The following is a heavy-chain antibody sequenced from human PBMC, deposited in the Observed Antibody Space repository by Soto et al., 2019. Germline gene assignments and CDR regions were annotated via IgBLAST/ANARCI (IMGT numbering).Heavy chain of an antibody. V-gene: IGHV4-31*03. J-gene: IGHJ4*02. D-gene: IGHD6-19*01. CDR3: ARFSIAGLAIDY. Sequence: QVQLQESGPGLVKPSQTLSLTCTVSGGSISSGGYYWSWIRQHPGKGLEWIGYIDYGGSTYYNPYLKRRVTISVDTSKNQFSLKLSSVTAADTAVYYCARFSIAGLAIDYWGQGTLVTFSS. CDR2: IDYGGST. CDR1: GGSISSGGYY.